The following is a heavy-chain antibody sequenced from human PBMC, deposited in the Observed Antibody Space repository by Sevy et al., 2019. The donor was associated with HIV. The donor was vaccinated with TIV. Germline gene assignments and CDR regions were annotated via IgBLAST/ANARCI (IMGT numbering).Heavy chain of an antibody. J-gene: IGHJ4*02. CDR2: IYYSGST. Sequence: SETLSLTCTVSGGSISSGGYYWSWIRQHPGKGLEWIGNIYYSGSTYYNPSLKSRVTISVDTSKNQFSLKLSSVTAADTAVYYCARAVRTYGDYVSYFDYWGQGTLVTVSS. CDR3: ARAVRTYGDYVSYFDY. D-gene: IGHD4-17*01. V-gene: IGHV4-31*03. CDR1: GGSISSGGYY.